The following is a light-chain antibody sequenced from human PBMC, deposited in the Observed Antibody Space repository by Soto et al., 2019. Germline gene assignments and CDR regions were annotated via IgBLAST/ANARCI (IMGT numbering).Light chain of an antibody. Sequence: EIVLTQSPGTLSLSPGETATLSCRASQSGGSYLAWYQQKPGQAPRLLIYATSSRAAGIPDRFSGSGSGTDFTLTISTLEPEDFAVYYCQQSYGNPGFAPGTKVDIK. CDR1: QSGGSY. V-gene: IGKV3-20*01. CDR3: QQSYGNPG. J-gene: IGKJ3*01. CDR2: ATS.